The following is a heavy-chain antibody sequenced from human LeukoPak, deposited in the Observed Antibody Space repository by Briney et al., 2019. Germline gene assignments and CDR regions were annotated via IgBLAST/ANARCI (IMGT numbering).Heavy chain of an antibody. V-gene: IGHV3-9*01. J-gene: IGHJ4*02. CDR3: AKAINIAAAGLFDY. CDR2: ISWNSGSI. D-gene: IGHD6-13*01. Sequence: GRSLRLSCAASGFTFDDYAMHWVRQAPGKGLERVSGISWNSGSIGYADSVKGRFTISRDNAKNSLYLQMNSLRAEDTALYYCAKAINIAAAGLFDYWGQGTLVTVSS. CDR1: GFTFDDYA.